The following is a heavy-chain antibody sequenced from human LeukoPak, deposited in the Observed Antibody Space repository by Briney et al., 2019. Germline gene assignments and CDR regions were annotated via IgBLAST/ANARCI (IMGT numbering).Heavy chain of an antibody. CDR3: AREIRYFDWLVPYYFDY. CDR2: IIPIFGTA. J-gene: IGHJ4*02. V-gene: IGHV1-69*05. CDR1: GGTFSSYA. D-gene: IGHD3-9*01. Sequence: SVKVSCKASGGTFSSYAISWLRQAPGQGLEWMGRIIPIFGTANYARKCQGRGTITTDESTSTAYMELSSLRSEDTAVYYCAREIRYFDWLVPYYFDYWGQGTLVTVSS.